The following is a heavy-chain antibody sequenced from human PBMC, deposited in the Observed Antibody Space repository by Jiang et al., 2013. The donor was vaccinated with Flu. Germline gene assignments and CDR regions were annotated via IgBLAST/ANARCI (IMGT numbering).Heavy chain of an antibody. Sequence: SWVRQAPGQGLEWMGWISTYSGDTNYAQKLQGRITLTTDTSTATAYMELRSLTSDDTAVYYCARPVAGTRELDYWGQGSLVTVSS. D-gene: IGHD6-19*01. CDR3: ARPVAGTRELDY. J-gene: IGHJ4*02. V-gene: IGHV1-18*01. CDR2: ISTYSGDT.